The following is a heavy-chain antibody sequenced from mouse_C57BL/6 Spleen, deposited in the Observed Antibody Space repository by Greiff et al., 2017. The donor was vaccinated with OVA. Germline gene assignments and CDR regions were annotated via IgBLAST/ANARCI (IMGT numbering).Heavy chain of an antibody. Sequence: EVQLQQSGTVLARPGASVKMSCKTSGYTFTSYWMHWVNQRPGQGLEWIGVIYPGNSDTSYNQKFKGKATLTADTSASTAYLELSSLTKEDSTVNYWTSYYLTRYYYAMDYWGQGTSVTVSS. D-gene: IGHD1-1*01. J-gene: IGHJ4*01. V-gene: IGHV1-5*01. CDR1: GYTFTSYW. CDR3: TSYYLTRYYYAMDY. CDR2: IYPGNSDT.